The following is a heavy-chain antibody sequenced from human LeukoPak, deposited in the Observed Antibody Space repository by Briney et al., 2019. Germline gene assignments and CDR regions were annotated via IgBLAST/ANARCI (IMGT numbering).Heavy chain of an antibody. CDR2: IYYSGSA. D-gene: IGHD2-8*01. CDR1: GSSISSSSYS. J-gene: IGHJ4*02. CDR3: ARHVYCTNGICSDY. Sequence: SETLSLTCTASGSSISSSSYSWGWIRQPPGKGLEWIGTIYYSGSAYYNPSLKSRVTMSVDTSKNHFSLKLTSVTAADTAVYYCARHVYCTNGICSDYWGQGTLVTVSS. V-gene: IGHV4-39*01.